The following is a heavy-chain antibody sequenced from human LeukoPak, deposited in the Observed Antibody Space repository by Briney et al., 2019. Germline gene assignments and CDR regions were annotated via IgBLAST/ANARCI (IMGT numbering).Heavy chain of an antibody. CDR1: LGSLSSSSSC. CDR3: ATLLLHDCWSCYDYKCFDP. D-gene: IGHD3-3*01. V-gene: IGHV4-39*02. CDR2: IYYSGTP. J-gene: IGHJ5*01. Sequence: ETLSVTRTVSLGSLSSSSSCWGWIRHPPGKGLGWMVIIYYSGTPYSNPSLRARVPLSVATSKNRFSLKLTSWTPADTPAYNCATLLLHDCWSCYDYKCFDPWGQGTLVTVSS.